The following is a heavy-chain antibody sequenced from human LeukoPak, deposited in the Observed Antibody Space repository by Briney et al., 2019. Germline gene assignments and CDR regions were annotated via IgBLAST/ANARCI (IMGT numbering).Heavy chain of an antibody. CDR1: GSYW. CDR2: INSDGSWT. D-gene: IGHD2/OR15-2a*01. J-gene: IGHJ4*02. V-gene: IGHV3-74*01. Sequence: GGSLRLSCAASGSYWMHWVRQAPGRGLVWVSHINSDGSWTSYADSVKGRFTISKDNAKNTVYLQMNNLRAEDTAVYYCVSFYETYWGRGTLVTVSS. CDR3: VSFYETY.